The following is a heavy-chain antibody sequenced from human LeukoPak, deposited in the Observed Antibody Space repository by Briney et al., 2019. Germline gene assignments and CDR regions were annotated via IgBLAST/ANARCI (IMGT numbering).Heavy chain of an antibody. D-gene: IGHD3-10*01. J-gene: IGHJ4*02. CDR1: GFTFXSYS. CDR2: ISSSSSYI. Sequence: LXXXXXXSGFTFXSYSMNWVRQAPGKGLEWVSSISSSSSYIYYADSVKGRFTISRDNAKNSLYLQMNSLRAEDTAVYYCARGPMVRGPDYWGQGTLVTVSS. CDR3: ARGPMVRGPDY. V-gene: IGHV3-21*01.